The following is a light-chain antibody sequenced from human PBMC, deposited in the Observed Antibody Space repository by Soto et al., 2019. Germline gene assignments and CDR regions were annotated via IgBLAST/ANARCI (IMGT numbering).Light chain of an antibody. V-gene: IGLV2-11*01. J-gene: IGLJ2*01. Sequence: QSALTQPRSVSGSPGQSVTISCTGTSSDVGGYNYVSWYQPHPDKAPKLMIYDVSKRPSGVPDRFSGSKSGNTASLTISGLQAEDEADYYCGSYAGSYTFVVFGGGTKLTVL. CDR3: GSYAGSYTFVV. CDR2: DVS. CDR1: SSDVGGYNY.